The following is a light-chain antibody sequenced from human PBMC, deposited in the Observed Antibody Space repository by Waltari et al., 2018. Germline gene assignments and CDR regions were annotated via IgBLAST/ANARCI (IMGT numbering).Light chain of an antibody. J-gene: IGLJ2*01. CDR2: DKN. CDR3: HSRDASGVAGS. CDR1: SLRRDY. Sequence: SSELTQDPAVSVAMGQTVRITCQGDSLRRDYASWYQQRPGQAPILDMYDKNNRPSGVPDRFSGSSSHNTASLTITGAQAEDEASYYCHSRDASGVAGSFGGGTKLTVL. V-gene: IGLV3-19*01.